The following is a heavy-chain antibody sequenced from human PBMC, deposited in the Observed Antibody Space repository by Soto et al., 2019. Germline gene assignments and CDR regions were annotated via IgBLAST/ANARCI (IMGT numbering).Heavy chain of an antibody. Sequence: EVQLVESGGGLVKPGGSLRLSCAASGFTFSSYSMNWVRQAPGKGLEWVSSISSSSSYIYYADSVKGRFTISRDNAKNSLYLQMNSLRAEDTAVYYCARDATFIEGYYYYYMDVWGKGTTVTVSS. J-gene: IGHJ6*03. CDR2: ISSSSSYI. D-gene: IGHD3-16*01. CDR1: GFTFSSYS. V-gene: IGHV3-21*01. CDR3: ARDATFIEGYYYYYMDV.